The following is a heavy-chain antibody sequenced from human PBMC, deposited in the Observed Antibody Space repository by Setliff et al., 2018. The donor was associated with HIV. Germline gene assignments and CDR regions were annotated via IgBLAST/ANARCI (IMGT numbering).Heavy chain of an antibody. CDR3: ARGAELLWCGELHSIPYFYY. V-gene: IGHV4-59*01. J-gene: IGHJ4*02. CDR2: IDYSGST. CDR1: GGSISSYY. Sequence: SETLSLTCTDSGGSISSYYWSWIRQPPGKGLEWIGYIDYSGSTNYNPSLKNRVTISVDTSTTQYSLKLRSVAAADMAVYYCARGAELLWCGELHSIPYFYYWCRGTLVTVSS. D-gene: IGHD3-10*01.